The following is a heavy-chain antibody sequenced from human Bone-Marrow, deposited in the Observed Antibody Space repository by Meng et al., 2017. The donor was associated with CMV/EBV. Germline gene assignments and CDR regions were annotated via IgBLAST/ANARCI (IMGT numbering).Heavy chain of an antibody. J-gene: IGHJ5*02. V-gene: IGHV4-59*01. D-gene: IGHD6-19*01. CDR3: ARVVSSGWVDP. CDR2: IYYSGST. Sequence: GSLRLSCTVSGGSISSYYWSWIRQPPGKGLEWIGYIYYSGSTNYNPSLKSRVTISVDTSKNQFSLKLSSVTAADTAVYYCARVVSSGWVDPWGQGTLVTVSS. CDR1: GGSISSYY.